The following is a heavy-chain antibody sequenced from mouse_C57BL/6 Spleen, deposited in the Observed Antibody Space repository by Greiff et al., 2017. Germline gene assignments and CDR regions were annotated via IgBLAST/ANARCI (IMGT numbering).Heavy chain of an antibody. D-gene: IGHD1-1*01. CDR1: GYAFSSSW. Sequence: QVQLKESGPELVKPGASVKISCKASGYAFSSSWMNWVKQRHGKGLEWIGRLYPGDGDTNYNGKFKGKATLTAAKSSSTTYMQLGSLTSEDSAVYCGARRVSYYGSSDDYAIDYWGQGTSVTVSS. CDR2: LYPGDGDT. J-gene: IGHJ4*01. V-gene: IGHV1-82*01. CDR3: ARRVSYYGSSDDYAIDY.